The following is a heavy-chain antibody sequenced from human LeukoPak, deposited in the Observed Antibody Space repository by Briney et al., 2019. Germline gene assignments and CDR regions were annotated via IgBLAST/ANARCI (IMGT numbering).Heavy chain of an antibody. CDR3: ARVGIKLAGIFYDAFDI. CDR2: IYYSGST. D-gene: IGHD2-21*01. CDR1: GGSISNYY. V-gene: IGHV4-59*01. J-gene: IGHJ3*02. Sequence: SETLSLTCTVSGGSISNYYWSWIRQPPGKGLEWIGYIYYSGSTNYNSSLKSRVTISVDTSKNQFSLKLSSVTAADTAMYYCARVGIKLAGIFYDAFDIWGQGTMVTVSS.